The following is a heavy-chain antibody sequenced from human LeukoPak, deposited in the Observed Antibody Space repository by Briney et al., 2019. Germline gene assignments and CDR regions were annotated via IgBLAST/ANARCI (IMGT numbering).Heavy chain of an antibody. V-gene: IGHV3-7*01. CDR1: GFTFTNYW. D-gene: IGHD2-8*01. Sequence: GGSLRLSCAASGFTFTNYWMGWVRQAPGQGLEWVATVKYDGSEKYYVDSVKGRFTISRDNAKNSLYLQINSLRDEDTALYYCARDRFCTSGTCYKDYWGQGALVTVSS. CDR3: ARDRFCTSGTCYKDY. J-gene: IGHJ4*02. CDR2: VKYDGSEK.